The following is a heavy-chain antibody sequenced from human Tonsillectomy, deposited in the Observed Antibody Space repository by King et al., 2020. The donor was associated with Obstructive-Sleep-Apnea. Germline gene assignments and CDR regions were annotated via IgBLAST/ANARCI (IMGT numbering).Heavy chain of an antibody. Sequence: QLQESGPGLVKPSETLSLTCTVSGVSIRINSDYLGWSRQPPGKGLEGKWSIYYSGKPYYNPSPKSRGTISVDKSKNQFSLKLSSVTAADTAVYYCARGWGSFDYWGQGTLVTVSS. CDR3: ARGWGSFDY. CDR2: IYYSGKP. J-gene: IGHJ4*02. CDR1: GVSIRINSDY. D-gene: IGHD3-16*01. V-gene: IGHV4-39*07.